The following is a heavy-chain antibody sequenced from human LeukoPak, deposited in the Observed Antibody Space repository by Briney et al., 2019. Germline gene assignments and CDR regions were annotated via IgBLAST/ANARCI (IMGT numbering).Heavy chain of an antibody. CDR2: IYYSGST. V-gene: IGHV4-39*01. Sequence: PSETLSLTCTVSGGSVSSGSYYWGWIRQPPGKGLEWIGSIYYSGSTYYNPSLKSRVTISVDTFKNQFSLKLSSVTAADTAVYYCVRKGDISSSRVFDIWGQGTMVTVSS. D-gene: IGHD6-6*01. CDR1: GGSVSSGSYY. J-gene: IGHJ3*02. CDR3: VRKGDISSSRVFDI.